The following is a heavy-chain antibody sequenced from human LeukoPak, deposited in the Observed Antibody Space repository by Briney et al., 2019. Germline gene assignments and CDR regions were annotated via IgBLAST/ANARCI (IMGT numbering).Heavy chain of an antibody. J-gene: IGHJ4*02. D-gene: IGHD3-22*01. Sequence: GGSLRLSCAASGFTFSSYSMNWVRQAPGKGLEWVSYISSSSSTIYYADSVKGRFTISRDNAKNSLYLQMNSLRDEDTAVYYCAKDGSNYYDSLAFGYWGQGTLVTVSS. CDR1: GFTFSSYS. CDR3: AKDGSNYYDSLAFGY. CDR2: ISSSSSTI. V-gene: IGHV3-48*02.